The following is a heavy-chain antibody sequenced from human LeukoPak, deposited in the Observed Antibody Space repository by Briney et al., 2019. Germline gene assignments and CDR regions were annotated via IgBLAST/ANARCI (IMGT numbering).Heavy chain of an antibody. V-gene: IGHV3-21*04. Sequence: GGSLRLPCAASAFSLNAYNMNWVRQAPGKGLEWVSSISYTGTYIYYADSVKGRFTISRDNAQNSLYLQMNSLRAEDTAIYYCVRDRGTYRPIDYWGQGTLVTVSS. J-gene: IGHJ4*02. CDR3: VRDRGTYRPIDY. CDR1: AFSLNAYN. CDR2: ISYTGTYI. D-gene: IGHD1-26*01.